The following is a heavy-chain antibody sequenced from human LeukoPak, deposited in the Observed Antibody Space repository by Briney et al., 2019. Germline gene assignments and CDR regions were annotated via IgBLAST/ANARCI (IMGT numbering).Heavy chain of an antibody. J-gene: IGHJ4*02. CDR1: GASISAYY. CDR3: ARGFNYGEYLN. CDR2: VYTSGSP. D-gene: IGHD4-17*01. Sequence: SETLSLTCNVSGASISAYYWSWIRQSAGGRLEFIGRVYTSGSPNYNPSFKSRVTISVDTSKNQFSLKLSSVTAADTAVYYCARGFNYGEYLNWGQGTLVTVSS. V-gene: IGHV4-4*07.